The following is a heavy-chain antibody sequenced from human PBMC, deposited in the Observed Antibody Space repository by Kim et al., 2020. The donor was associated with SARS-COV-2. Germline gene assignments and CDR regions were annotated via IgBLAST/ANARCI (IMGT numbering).Heavy chain of an antibody. Sequence: GGSLRLSCAASGFTFDDYAMHWVRQAPGKGLEWVSGISWNSGSIGYADSVKGRFTISRDNAKNSLYLQMNSLRAEDTALYYCAKGNRDYGYYYYGMDVWGQGTTVTVSS. D-gene: IGHD4-17*01. CDR1: GFTFDDYA. CDR3: AKGNRDYGYYYYGMDV. J-gene: IGHJ6*02. V-gene: IGHV3-9*01. CDR2: ISWNSGSI.